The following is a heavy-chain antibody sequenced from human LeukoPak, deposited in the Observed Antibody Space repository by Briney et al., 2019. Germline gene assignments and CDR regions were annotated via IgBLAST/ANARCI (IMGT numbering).Heavy chain of an antibody. Sequence: ASVKVSCTASGYTFTSYAMHWVRQAPGQRLEWMGWITPSGGTNCPQKFQGRVAITRDMSITTAYMDLSRRTSDDTAVYYCARDRYGDGFAHFDYWGQGALVTVSS. CDR3: ARDRYGDGFAHFDY. CDR2: ITPSGGT. CDR1: GYTFTSYA. V-gene: IGHV1-2*02. D-gene: IGHD5-24*01. J-gene: IGHJ4*02.